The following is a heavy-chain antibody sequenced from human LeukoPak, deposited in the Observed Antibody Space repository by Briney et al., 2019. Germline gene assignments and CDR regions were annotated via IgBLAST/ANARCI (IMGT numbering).Heavy chain of an antibody. CDR1: GGSISSYY. Sequence: SETLSLTCTVSGGSISSYYWSWIRQPAGKGLEWIGRIYTSGSTNYNPSLKSRVTISVDTSKNQFSLKLSSVTAADTAVYYCARLGYCSSTSCPPWGQGTLVTVSS. CDR2: IYTSGST. CDR3: ARLGYCSSTSCPP. D-gene: IGHD2-2*01. V-gene: IGHV4-4*07. J-gene: IGHJ5*02.